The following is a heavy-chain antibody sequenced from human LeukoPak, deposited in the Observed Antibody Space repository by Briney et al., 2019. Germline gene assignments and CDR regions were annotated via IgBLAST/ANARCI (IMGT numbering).Heavy chain of an antibody. V-gene: IGHV3-11*01. CDR2: ISSRGSTI. CDR1: GFTFSDYY. Sequence: GGSLRLSCAASGFTFSDYYMSWIRQAPGKGLEWVSYISSRGSTIYYADSVKGRFTISRDNAKNSLYLQMNSLRAEDTAVYYCARDPRHVPNYYYYGMDVWGQGTTVTVSS. J-gene: IGHJ6*02. CDR3: ARDPRHVPNYYYYGMDV.